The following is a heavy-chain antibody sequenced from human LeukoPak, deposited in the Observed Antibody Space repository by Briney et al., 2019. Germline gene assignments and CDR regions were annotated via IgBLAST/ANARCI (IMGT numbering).Heavy chain of an antibody. CDR2: ISSNGGST. V-gene: IGHV3-64*01. D-gene: IGHD6-19*01. J-gene: IGHJ4*02. CDR3: ARGSRLEQWLVPAVFGY. Sequence: GGSLRLSCAASGFTFSSYAMHWVRQAPGKGLEYVSAISSNGGSTYYANSVKGRFTISRDNSKNTLYLQMGSLRAEDMAVYYCARGSRLEQWLVPAVFGYWGQGTLVTVSS. CDR1: GFTFSSYA.